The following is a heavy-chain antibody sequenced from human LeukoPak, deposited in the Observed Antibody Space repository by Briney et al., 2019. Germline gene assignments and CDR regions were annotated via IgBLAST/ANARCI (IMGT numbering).Heavy chain of an antibody. V-gene: IGHV3-30-3*01. CDR1: GFTFSSYA. Sequence: PGRSLRLSCAASGFTFSSYAMHWVRQAPGKGLEWVAVISYDGSNKYYADSVKGRFTISRDNSKNTLYLQMNSLRAEDTAVYYCARDGARYCSGGSCYSYYFDYWGQGTLVTVSS. CDR2: ISYDGSNK. J-gene: IGHJ4*02. D-gene: IGHD2-15*01. CDR3: ARDGARYCSGGSCYSYYFDY.